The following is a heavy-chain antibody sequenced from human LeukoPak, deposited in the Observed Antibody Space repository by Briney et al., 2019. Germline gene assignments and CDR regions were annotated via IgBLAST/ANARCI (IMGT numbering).Heavy chain of an antibody. CDR3: ARDFFAFGGVIALLDY. CDR1: GFTLTNSW. CDR2: IKQDGSEK. J-gene: IGHJ4*02. D-gene: IGHD3-16*02. Sequence: GGSLRLSCAASGFTLTNSWMSWVRQAPGKGLEWVANIKQDGSEKFYVDSMKGRFTISRDNAKKSLYLQMNSLRAEDTAVYYCARDFFAFGGVIALLDYWGQGTLVTVSS. V-gene: IGHV3-7*01.